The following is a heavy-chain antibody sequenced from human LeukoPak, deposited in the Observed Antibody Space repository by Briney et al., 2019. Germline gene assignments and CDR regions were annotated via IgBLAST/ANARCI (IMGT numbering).Heavy chain of an antibody. V-gene: IGHV3-69-1*02. CDR2: ISGLSTHI. CDR1: GFTFSDYD. Sequence: GWSLRLSCSASGFTFSDYDMNWVRQAPGKGLEWVSSISGLSTHIYYGDSVKGRFSISRDNAKNPVYLQMNSLGVEDTAIYYCGRAFPPLRTSSAGDLWGQGILVAVSS. J-gene: IGHJ4*02. D-gene: IGHD3-16*01. CDR3: GRAFPPLRTSSAGDL.